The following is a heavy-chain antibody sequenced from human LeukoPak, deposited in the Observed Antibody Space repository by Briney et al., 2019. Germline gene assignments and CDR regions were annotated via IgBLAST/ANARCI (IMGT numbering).Heavy chain of an antibody. CDR3: ARDQTGITVAATGWFDP. CDR2: ISGSGGST. Sequence: PGGSLRLSCAASGFTFSSYAMSWVRQAPGKGLEWVSAISGSGGSTYYADSVKGRFTISRDNSKNTLYLQMNSLRAEDTAVYYCARDQTGITVAATGWFDPWGQGTLVTVSS. CDR1: GFTFSSYA. D-gene: IGHD6-19*01. V-gene: IGHV3-23*01. J-gene: IGHJ5*02.